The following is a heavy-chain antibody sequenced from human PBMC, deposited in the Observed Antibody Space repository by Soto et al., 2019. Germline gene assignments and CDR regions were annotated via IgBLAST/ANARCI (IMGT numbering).Heavy chain of an antibody. V-gene: IGHV4-39*01. J-gene: IGHJ4*02. CDR1: GGSVRSSSYY. CDR2: IYYSGRT. D-gene: IGHD6-13*01. Sequence: QLRLQESGPGLVKSSETLSLTCTVSGGSVRSSSYYWGWIRQPPGKGLEWIASIYYSGRTNNNTALKSRVTMSIDTYTNQFSLKMNSVTSADTAVYYCARHEGGAAADRPLDYWGQGTLVTVSS. CDR3: ARHEGGAAADRPLDY.